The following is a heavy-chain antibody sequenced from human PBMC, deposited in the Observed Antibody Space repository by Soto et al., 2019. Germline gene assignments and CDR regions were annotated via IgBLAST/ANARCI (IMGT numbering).Heavy chain of an antibody. V-gene: IGHV1-69*01. CDR2: IIPIFGTA. Sequence: QVQLVQSGAEVKKPGSSVKVSCKASGGTFSSYAISWVRQAPGQGLEWMGGIIPIFGTANYAQKFQGRVTITADESTSTAYMELSSLRSDDTAVYYCARDLRILTGYDVVYYYYYGMDVWGQGTTVTVSS. J-gene: IGHJ6*02. D-gene: IGHD3-9*01. CDR1: GGTFSSYA. CDR3: ARDLRILTGYDVVYYYYYGMDV.